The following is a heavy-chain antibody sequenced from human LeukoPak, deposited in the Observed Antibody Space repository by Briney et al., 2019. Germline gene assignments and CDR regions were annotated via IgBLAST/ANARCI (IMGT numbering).Heavy chain of an antibody. CDR2: ISSSSSYI. J-gene: IGHJ4*02. D-gene: IGHD6-13*01. V-gene: IGHV3-21*01. Sequence: PGGSLRLSCAASGFTVSSNYMSWVRQAPGKGLEWVSSISSSSSYIYYADSVKGRFTISRDNAKNSLYLQMNSLRAEDTAVYYCARDVRGIAAAGGYWGQGTLVTVSS. CDR3: ARDVRGIAAAGGY. CDR1: GFTVSSNY.